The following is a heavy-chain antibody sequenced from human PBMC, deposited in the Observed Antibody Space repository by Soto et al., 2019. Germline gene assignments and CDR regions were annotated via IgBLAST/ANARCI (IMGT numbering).Heavy chain of an antibody. D-gene: IGHD6-13*01. CDR2: ISYDGSNK. Sequence: PGGSLRLSCAASGFTFSSYAMHWVRQVPGKGLEWVAFISYDGSNKYYAGSVKGRFTISRDNSKNTLYLQMNSLRAEDTAVYYCARDSPYSSHDYYFDYWGQGTLVTVSS. J-gene: IGHJ4*02. CDR1: GFTFSSYA. V-gene: IGHV3-30-3*01. CDR3: ARDSPYSSHDYYFDY.